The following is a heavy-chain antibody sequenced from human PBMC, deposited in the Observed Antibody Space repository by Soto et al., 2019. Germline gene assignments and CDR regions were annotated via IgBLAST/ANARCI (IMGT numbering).Heavy chain of an antibody. CDR3: TAVVVSFDY. D-gene: IGHD3-22*01. Sequence: EVQLVESGGGLVQPGGSLKLSCAASGFTFSGSAMHWVRQASGKGLEWVGRIRSKANSYATAYAASVKGRFTISSDDSKNTAYLQMNSLKTEDTAVYYCTAVVVSFDYWGQGTLVTVSS. CDR1: GFTFSGSA. J-gene: IGHJ4*02. CDR2: IRSKANSYAT. V-gene: IGHV3-73*02.